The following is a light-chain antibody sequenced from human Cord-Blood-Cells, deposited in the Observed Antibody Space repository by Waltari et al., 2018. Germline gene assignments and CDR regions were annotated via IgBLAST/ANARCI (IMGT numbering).Light chain of an antibody. V-gene: IGKV4-1*01. Sequence: DIVMTQSPDSLAVSLGERATINCKSSQSVLYSSNNKNYLAWYQQKPVQPPKLLIYWASTRESGVPDRFSGSGSGTDFTLTISSLQAEDVAVYYCQQYYSTPPFGQGTKVEIK. CDR1: QSVLYSSNNKNY. CDR2: WAS. J-gene: IGKJ1*01. CDR3: QQYYSTPP.